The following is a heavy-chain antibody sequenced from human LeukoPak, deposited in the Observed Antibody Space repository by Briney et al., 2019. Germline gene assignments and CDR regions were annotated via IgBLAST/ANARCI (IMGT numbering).Heavy chain of an antibody. CDR2: TRNKANSYTT. D-gene: IGHD3-22*01. V-gene: IGHV3-72*01. CDR1: GFTFSDHY. CDR3: ARELTYYYDSSGYRPDAFDI. J-gene: IGHJ3*02. Sequence: PGGSLRLSCAASGFTFSDHYMDWVRQAPGKGLEWVGRTRNKANSYTTEYAASVKGRFTISRDDSKNSLYLQMNSLKTEDTAVYYCARELTYYYDSSGYRPDAFDIWGQGTMVTVSS.